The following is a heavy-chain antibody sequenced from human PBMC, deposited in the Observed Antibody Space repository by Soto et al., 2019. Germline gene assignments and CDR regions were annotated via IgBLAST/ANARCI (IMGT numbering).Heavy chain of an antibody. D-gene: IGHD5-12*01. CDR1: GVTISTYY. CDR2: NYHSGTT. CDR3: VREAYIGYGHAIDH. J-gene: IGHJ4*02. Sequence: SETLSLTCAVSGVTISTYYWSWIRQPPGKGLEWIGYNYHSGTTNYNPSLKSRVTISVDTSKNQFSLRLTSVTAADTAIYYRVREAYIGYGHAIDHWGQGTLVTVSS. V-gene: IGHV4-59*01.